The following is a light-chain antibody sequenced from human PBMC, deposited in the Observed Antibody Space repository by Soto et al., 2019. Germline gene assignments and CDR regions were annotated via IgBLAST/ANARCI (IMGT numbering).Light chain of an antibody. Sequence: QSALTQPHSLSGSPGQSVTISCTGTNSDVGGFNFVSWYQQHPGKAPKLMIYDVTKRPSGVPDRFSGSKSGSTASLTISGLQAEDEDDYYCFSYAGAYTFLFGGGTKLTVL. J-gene: IGLJ2*01. V-gene: IGLV2-11*01. CDR2: DVT. CDR3: FSYAGAYTFL. CDR1: NSDVGGFNF.